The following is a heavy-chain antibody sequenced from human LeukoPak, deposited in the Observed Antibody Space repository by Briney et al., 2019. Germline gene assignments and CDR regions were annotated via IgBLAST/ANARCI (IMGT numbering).Heavy chain of an antibody. CDR2: ISGSGDST. CDR1: GFTFSNIG. D-gene: IGHD6-13*01. V-gene: IGHV3-23*01. CDR3: AKRGASWSFDS. Sequence: GGSLRLSCAASGFTFSNIGMSWVRQAPGKGLEWVSSISGSGDSTYYADSVKGRFTISRDNSKSTLYLQMNSLRAEDTAVYYCAKRGASWSFDSWGQGTLVTVSS. J-gene: IGHJ4*02.